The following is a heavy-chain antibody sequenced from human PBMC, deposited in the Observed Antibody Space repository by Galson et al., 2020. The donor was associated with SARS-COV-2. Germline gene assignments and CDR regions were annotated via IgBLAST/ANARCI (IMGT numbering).Heavy chain of an antibody. CDR3: ARDNPSDSSGWIPDAFDI. CDR2: IYYSEST. CDR1: GGTISSGGNH. J-gene: IGHJ3*02. V-gene: IGHV4-31*03. D-gene: IGHD3-22*01. Sequence: SETLTLTCTVSGGTISSGGNHWSRHRPHQGQDREWIGYIYYSESTYYNPSLKSRATTSVDTSKNQFSLKLSSVTAADTAVYYCARDNPSDSSGWIPDAFDIWGQGTMVTVSS.